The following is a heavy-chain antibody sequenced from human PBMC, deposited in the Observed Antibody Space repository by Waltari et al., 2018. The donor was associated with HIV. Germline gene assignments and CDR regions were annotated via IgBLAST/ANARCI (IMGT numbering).Heavy chain of an antibody. Sequence: QVQLVQSGAEVKKPGASVKVSCKASGYTFTSYAMHWVRQAPGQRLEWMGWIKAGNGNTKYSQKVQGRGTITRDTSASTAYMELSSLRSEDTAVYYCARRSLPDDSSGYNPFDYWGQGTLVTVSS. J-gene: IGHJ4*02. CDR1: GYTFTSYA. CDR3: ARRSLPDDSSGYNPFDY. V-gene: IGHV1-3*01. CDR2: IKAGNGNT. D-gene: IGHD3-22*01.